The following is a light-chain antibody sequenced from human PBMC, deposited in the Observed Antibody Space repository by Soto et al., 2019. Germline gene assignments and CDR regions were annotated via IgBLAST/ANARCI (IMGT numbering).Light chain of an antibody. CDR3: QQYNSYSPT. CDR2: KAS. Sequence: DIQMTQSPSTLSASVGDRVTITCRASQSLSSRLAWYQQKPRKDPKLLTYKASRLESGVPSRFSSSGSGTEFTLTISSLQPDDFAAYYCQQYNSYSPTFGQGTKLEIK. J-gene: IGKJ2*01. CDR1: QSLSSR. V-gene: IGKV1-5*03.